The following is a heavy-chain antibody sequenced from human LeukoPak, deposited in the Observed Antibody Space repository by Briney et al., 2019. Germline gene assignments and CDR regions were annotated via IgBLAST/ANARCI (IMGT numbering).Heavy chain of an antibody. V-gene: IGHV4-59*08. Sequence: PSETLSLTCTVSGGSMSTYYWSWIRQPPGKGLEWIGYIYYSGSTNYNPSLKSRVTISLDTSKNQFSLKLSSVTAADTAVYYCARQTYNYYMDVWGKGTTVTISS. CDR3: ARQTYNYYMDV. J-gene: IGHJ6*03. CDR2: IYYSGST. D-gene: IGHD2-2*02. CDR1: GGSMSTYY.